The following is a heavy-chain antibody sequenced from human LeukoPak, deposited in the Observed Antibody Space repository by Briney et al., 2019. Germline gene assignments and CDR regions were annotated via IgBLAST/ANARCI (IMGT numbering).Heavy chain of an antibody. J-gene: IGHJ6*03. Sequence: SVKVSCKASGGTFSSYAISWVRQAPGQGLEWMGGTTPIFGTANYAQKFQGRVTITTDESTSTAYMELSSLRSEDTAVYYCARTERDNYYYYYYMDVWGKGTTVTVSS. V-gene: IGHV1-69*05. CDR1: GGTFSSYA. CDR3: ARTERDNYYYYYYMDV. CDR2: TTPIFGTA. D-gene: IGHD1-1*01.